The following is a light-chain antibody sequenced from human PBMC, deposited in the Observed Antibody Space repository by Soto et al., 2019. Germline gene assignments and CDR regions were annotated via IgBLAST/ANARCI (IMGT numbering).Light chain of an antibody. V-gene: IGKV3-15*01. CDR2: GAS. CDR3: QQYNNWPPDRT. J-gene: IGKJ1*01. CDR1: QSVGSN. Sequence: EIVMTQSPATLSVSPGERATLSCRASQSVGSNLAWYQQKPGQAPRLLIYGASTRATGIPARFSGSGSGTEFTLPISRLQSEDFAIYFWQQYNNWPPDRTFGQGTKVEIK.